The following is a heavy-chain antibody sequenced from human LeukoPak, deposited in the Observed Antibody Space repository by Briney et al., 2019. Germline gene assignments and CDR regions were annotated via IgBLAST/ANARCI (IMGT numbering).Heavy chain of an antibody. CDR2: ISGSGGST. CDR3: AKDDLHSSGWYYFNY. Sequence: PGGSLRLSCAASGFTFSSYAMSWVRQAPGKGLEWVSAISGSGGSTYYADSVKGRFTISRDNSKNTLYLQMISLKDEDTAVYYCAKDDLHSSGWYYFNYWGQGTLVTVSS. V-gene: IGHV3-23*01. D-gene: IGHD6-19*01. J-gene: IGHJ4*02. CDR1: GFTFSSYA.